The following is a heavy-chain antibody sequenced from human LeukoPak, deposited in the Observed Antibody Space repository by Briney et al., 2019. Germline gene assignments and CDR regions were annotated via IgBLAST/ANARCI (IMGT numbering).Heavy chain of an antibody. D-gene: IGHD3-22*01. CDR2: ISGSGGST. CDR1: GFTFSSYA. CDR3: ANYDSSGYYHINDAFDI. V-gene: IGHV3-23*01. Sequence: PGGSLRLSCAASGFTFSSYAMSWVRQAPGKGLEWVSAISGSGGSTYYADSVKGRFTISRDNSKNTLYLQMNSLRAEDTAVYYCANYDSSGYYHINDAFDIWGQGTMVTVSS. J-gene: IGHJ3*02.